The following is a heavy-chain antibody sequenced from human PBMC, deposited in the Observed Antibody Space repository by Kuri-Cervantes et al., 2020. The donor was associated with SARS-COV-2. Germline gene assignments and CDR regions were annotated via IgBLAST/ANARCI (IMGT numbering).Heavy chain of an antibody. Sequence: GRSMRLSCAASGFTFSSYSMNWVRQAPGKGLEWASSISSSSSYVYYADSVKGRFTISRDKAKNSLYLQMNSLRAADTAVYYCARDVAAGRAYYYYMDVWGKGTTVTVSS. CDR2: ISSSSSYV. V-gene: IGHV3-21*01. CDR1: GFTFSSYS. J-gene: IGHJ6*03. D-gene: IGHD6-13*01. CDR3: ARDVAAGRAYYYYMDV.